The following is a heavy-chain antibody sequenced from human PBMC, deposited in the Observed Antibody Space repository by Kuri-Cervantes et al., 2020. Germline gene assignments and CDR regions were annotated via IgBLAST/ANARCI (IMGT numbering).Heavy chain of an antibody. V-gene: IGHV3-9*01. Sequence: SLKISCAASGFRFDDYAMHWVRQAPGKGLEWVSGISWSGATVGYADSVKGRFTISRDNAKKSLYLQMNSLRAEDTALYYCARDWSMEVWGEGTTVTVSS. D-gene: IGHD3-3*01. CDR1: GFRFDDYA. CDR2: ISWSGATV. CDR3: ARDWSMEV. J-gene: IGHJ6*03.